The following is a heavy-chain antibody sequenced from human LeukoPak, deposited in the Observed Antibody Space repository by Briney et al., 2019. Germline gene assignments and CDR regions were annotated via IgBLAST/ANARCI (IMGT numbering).Heavy chain of an antibody. CDR2: IYYTGNS. J-gene: IGHJ5*01. V-gene: IGHV4-31*03. CDR1: GGSINTRDYY. Sequence: SETLSLTCTVSGGSINTRDYYWSWIRQRPGEGLEWIGYIYYTGNSYYNPSLESRSTISVDTSKNQFSLKLNSVTAADTAVYYCAKADRGFDSWGQGTLVIVSS. CDR3: AKADRGFDS.